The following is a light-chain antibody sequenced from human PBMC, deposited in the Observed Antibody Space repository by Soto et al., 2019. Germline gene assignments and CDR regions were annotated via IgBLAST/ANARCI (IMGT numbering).Light chain of an antibody. CDR1: QSVRSNY. CDR3: QQYGSSPLT. J-gene: IGKJ5*01. CDR2: GAS. V-gene: IGKV3-20*01. Sequence: EIVLTQSPGTLSLSPGERATLSSRASQSVRSNYIAWYQQRPGQAPRPLLYGASTRANGIPDRFSGTGSGTDFTLTISRLEPEDFAVYYCQQYGSSPLTFGQGTRLEI.